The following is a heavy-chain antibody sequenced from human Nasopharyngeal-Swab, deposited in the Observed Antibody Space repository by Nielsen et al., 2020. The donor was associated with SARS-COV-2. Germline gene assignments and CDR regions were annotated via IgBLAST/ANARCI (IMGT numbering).Heavy chain of an antibody. J-gene: IGHJ6*02. CDR3: SRVQGYCNGGSCYSVFYYFAMDV. CDR2: IYPGASAT. CDR1: GYSFTNYL. D-gene: IGHD2-15*01. Sequence: GASLKISCKGSGYSFTNYLIGWVRQMPGKGLEWMGIIYPGASATRSTQSFEGQVTISVDTSISTAHLQWSSLKASDTAMYYCSRVQGYCNGGSCYSVFYYFAMDVWGQGTTVTVSS. V-gene: IGHV5-51*01.